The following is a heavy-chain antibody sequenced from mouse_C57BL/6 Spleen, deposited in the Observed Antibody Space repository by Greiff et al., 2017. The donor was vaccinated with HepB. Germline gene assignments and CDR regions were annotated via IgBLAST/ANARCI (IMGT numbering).Heavy chain of an antibody. CDR2: INPGSGGT. CDR3: ARLYYGSGAY. J-gene: IGHJ3*01. D-gene: IGHD1-1*01. V-gene: IGHV1-54*01. CDR1: GYAFTNYL. Sequence: QVQLQQSGAELVRPGPSVKVSCKASGYAFTNYLIEWVKQRPGQGLEWIGVINPGSGGTNYNEKFKGKATLTADKSSSTAYMQLSSLTSEDSAVYFCARLYYGSGAYWGQGTLVTVSA.